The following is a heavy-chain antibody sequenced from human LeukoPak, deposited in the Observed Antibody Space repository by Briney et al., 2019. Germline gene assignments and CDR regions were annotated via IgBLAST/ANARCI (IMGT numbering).Heavy chain of an antibody. V-gene: IGHV3-21*01. CDR2: ISSSSSSI. CDR1: GFTFSSYA. J-gene: IGHJ4*02. CDR3: ARDQGTPGPSYFDS. D-gene: IGHD2-15*01. Sequence: GGSLRLSCAASGFTFSSYAMHWVRQAPGKGLEWVSCISSSSSSIYYGDSVKGRFTISRDNAKNSLYLQMNSLRAEDTAVYYCARDQGTPGPSYFDSWGQGTLVTVSS.